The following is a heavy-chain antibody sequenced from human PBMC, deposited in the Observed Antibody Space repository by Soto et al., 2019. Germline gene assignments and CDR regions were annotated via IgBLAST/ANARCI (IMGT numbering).Heavy chain of an antibody. CDR3: ARGGGSSSWYDY. V-gene: IGHV1-18*01. Sequence: QVQLVQSGAEVKKPGASVKVSCKASGYTFTSYGISWVRQAPGQGLEWMGWVSAYTGNTNYAQKLQGRVTMTTDTAKSTAYVERRSLRSDDTGVYYCARGGGSSSWYDYWGQGTLVTVSS. D-gene: IGHD6-13*01. CDR1: GYTFTSYG. J-gene: IGHJ4*02. CDR2: VSAYTGNT.